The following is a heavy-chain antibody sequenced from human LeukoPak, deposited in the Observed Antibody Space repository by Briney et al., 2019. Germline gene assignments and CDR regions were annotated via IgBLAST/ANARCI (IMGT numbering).Heavy chain of an antibody. CDR3: ARGRIAKIVVVHSFQYGMDV. CDR1: GGSFTDYF. J-gene: IGHJ6*02. D-gene: IGHD3-22*01. Sequence: SETLSLTCDVFGGSFTDYFWTWIRQSPGKGLEWIGEINDYSGNTNYNPSLNSRVSISLEKSKNQFSLELRSVTAADTAVYYYARGRIAKIVVVHSFQYGMDVWGQGTTVTVSS. V-gene: IGHV4-34*01. CDR2: INDYSGNT.